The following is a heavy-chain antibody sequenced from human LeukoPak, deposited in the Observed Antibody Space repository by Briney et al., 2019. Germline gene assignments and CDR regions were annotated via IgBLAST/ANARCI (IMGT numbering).Heavy chain of an antibody. CDR2: ISWNSGSM. CDR1: GFTFDDYA. Sequence: GGSLRLSCAASGFTFDDYAMHWVRQAPGKGLEWVSGISWNSGSMGYADSVKGRFTISRDNAKNSLYLQMNSLRAEDMALYYCARVPNYSSVDYWGQGTLVTVSS. D-gene: IGHD6-19*01. V-gene: IGHV3-9*03. CDR3: ARVPNYSSVDY. J-gene: IGHJ4*02.